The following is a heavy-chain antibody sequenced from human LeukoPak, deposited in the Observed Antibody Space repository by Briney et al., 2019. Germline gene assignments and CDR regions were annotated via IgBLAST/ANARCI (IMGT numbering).Heavy chain of an antibody. D-gene: IGHD6-13*01. CDR1: GGSFSGYY. Sequence: SETLSLTCAVYGGSFSGYYWSWIRQPPGKGLEWIGEINHSGSTNYNPSLKSRVTISVDTSKNQFSLKLGSVTAADTAVYYCARGYPGYSSSWGSWFDPWGQGTLVTVSS. V-gene: IGHV4-34*01. CDR2: INHSGST. CDR3: ARGYPGYSSSWGSWFDP. J-gene: IGHJ5*02.